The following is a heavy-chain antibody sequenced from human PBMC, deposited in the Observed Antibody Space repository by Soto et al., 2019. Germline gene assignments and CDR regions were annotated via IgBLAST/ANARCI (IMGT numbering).Heavy chain of an antibody. D-gene: IGHD3-10*01. J-gene: IGHJ5*02. CDR2: IYHSGST. CDR3: ARAWVVRGVRFDP. V-gene: IGHV4-30-2*01. CDR1: GGSISSGGYS. Sequence: KPSETLSLTCAVSGGSISSGGYSWSWIRQPPGKGLEWIGYIYHSGSTYYNPSLKSRVTISVDRSKNQFSLKLSSVTAADTAVYYCARAWVVRGVRFDPWGQGTLVTVSS.